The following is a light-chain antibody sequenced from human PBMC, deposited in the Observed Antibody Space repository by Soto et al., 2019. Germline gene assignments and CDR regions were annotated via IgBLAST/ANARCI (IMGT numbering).Light chain of an antibody. CDR2: AAS. CDR1: QSISSY. V-gene: IGKV1-39*01. CDR3: QQSYSTLGLT. J-gene: IGKJ4*01. Sequence: DIQMTQSPSSLSASVGDRVTITCPASQSISSYLNWYQQKPGKAPKILIYAASSLQSGVPSRFSGSGSGTDFTLTISSLQPEDFATYYCQQSYSTLGLTFGGGTKVEIK.